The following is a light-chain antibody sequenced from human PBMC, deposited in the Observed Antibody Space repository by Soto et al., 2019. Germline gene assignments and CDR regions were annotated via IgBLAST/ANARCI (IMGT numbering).Light chain of an antibody. Sequence: QSALTQPASVSGSPGQSIAISCTGTSSDVGYYNYVSWYQQHPGKAPKVMIYDVNNRPSGVSDRFSGSKSGNTASLTISGLQAEDEADYYCSSYTSSSTYVFGNGTKVTVL. CDR2: DVN. CDR1: SSDVGYYNY. J-gene: IGLJ1*01. V-gene: IGLV2-14*01. CDR3: SSYTSSSTYV.